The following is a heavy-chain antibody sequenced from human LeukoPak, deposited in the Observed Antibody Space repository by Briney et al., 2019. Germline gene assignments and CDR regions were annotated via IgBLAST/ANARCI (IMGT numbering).Heavy chain of an antibody. CDR3: ARGDLWIPSYYGMDV. D-gene: IGHD5-18*01. Sequence: PGESLKISCKGSGYSFTSYWIGWVRQMPGKGLEWMGIIYPGDSDTRYSPSFQGQVTISADKSISTAYLQWSSLKASDTAMYYCARGDLWIPSYYGMDVWGQGTTVTVSS. J-gene: IGHJ6*02. CDR2: IYPGDSDT. V-gene: IGHV5-51*01. CDR1: GYSFTSYW.